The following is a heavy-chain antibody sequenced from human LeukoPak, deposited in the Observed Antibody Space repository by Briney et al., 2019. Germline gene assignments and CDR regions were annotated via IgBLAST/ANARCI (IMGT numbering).Heavy chain of an antibody. CDR1: GGTFSSYA. CDR3: ARGYCSGGSCYPFDY. V-gene: IGHV1-69*05. J-gene: IGHJ4*02. D-gene: IGHD2-15*01. CDR2: IIPIFGTA. Sequence: SVKVSCKASGGTFSSYAIRWVRQAPGQGLEWMGGIIPIFGTANYAQKFQGRVTITTDESTSTAYMELSSLRSEDTAVYYCARGYCSGGSCYPFDYWGQGTLVTVSS.